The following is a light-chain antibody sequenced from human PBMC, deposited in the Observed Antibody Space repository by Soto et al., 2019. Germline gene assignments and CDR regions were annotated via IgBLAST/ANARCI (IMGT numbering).Light chain of an antibody. CDR3: QQRYSNPYT. CDR1: QSISSY. V-gene: IGKV1-39*01. CDR2: AAS. Sequence: DIQMTQSPSSLSVSVGDRVTITCRASQSISSYLNWYQQKPGKAPKLLVYAASSLQSGVPSRFSGSGSGTHFTLTIRSLQPEDFATYYSQQRYSNPYTFGQGTKLAIK. J-gene: IGKJ2*01.